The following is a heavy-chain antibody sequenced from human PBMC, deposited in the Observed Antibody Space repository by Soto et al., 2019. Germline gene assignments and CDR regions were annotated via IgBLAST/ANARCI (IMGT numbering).Heavy chain of an antibody. CDR1: GLIFSDYH. J-gene: IGHJ6*02. D-gene: IGHD6-19*01. CDR2: IRRKEKSYTT. CDR3: AMLGGWSGGSSGMDV. Sequence: EVQLVESGGGLVQPGGSLRLSCAASGLIFSDYHMDWVRQAPGKGLAWVGRIRRKEKSYTTEYASSVKGRVTSSRDDSKISLYLQMNSLKSEDTAVYYCAMLGGWSGGSSGMDVWGQGTTVTVSS. V-gene: IGHV3-72*01.